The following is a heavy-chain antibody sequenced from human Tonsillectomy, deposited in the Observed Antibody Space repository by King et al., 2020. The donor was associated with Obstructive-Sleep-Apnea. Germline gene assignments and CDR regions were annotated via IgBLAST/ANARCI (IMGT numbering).Heavy chain of an antibody. CDR2: IRRKVYVGTT. CDR1: GFTFGDYA. D-gene: IGHD3-22*01. V-gene: IGHV3-49*03. CDR3: TRDLGYYDTSGYLGFY. Sequence: VQLVESGGGLVQPGRSLRLSCTASGFTFGDYAMSWFRQAPGKGLEWVGFIRRKVYVGTTEYAESVKGRFTISRDDSKSIAYLQMTSLKTEDTAVYYCTRDLGYYDTSGYLGFYWGQGTLVTVSS. J-gene: IGHJ4*02.